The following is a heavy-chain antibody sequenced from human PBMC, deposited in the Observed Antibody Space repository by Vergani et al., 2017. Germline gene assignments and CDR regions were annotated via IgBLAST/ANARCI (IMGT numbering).Heavy chain of an antibody. Sequence: EVQLVESWGGWVQPGGSLRLSCVVSGFDFSSYIMNWVRQAPGKGLEWVSFVSTGTKSQSYAESVKGRVTISRDSAKNSLYLQMDSLRAEDTAVYYCAREYSSTSGRAFDFWGQGTKVTVSS. J-gene: IGHJ3*01. CDR1: GFDFSSYI. CDR3: AREYSSTSGRAFDF. CDR2: VSTGTKSQ. D-gene: IGHD2-2*01. V-gene: IGHV3-48*01.